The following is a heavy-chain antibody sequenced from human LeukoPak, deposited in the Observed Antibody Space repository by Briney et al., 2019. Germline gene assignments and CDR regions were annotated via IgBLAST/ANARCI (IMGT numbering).Heavy chain of an antibody. CDR3: ARGPSRDGYNPKGGDY. D-gene: IGHD5-24*01. CDR1: GYTFTGYY. J-gene: IGHJ4*02. V-gene: IGHV1-2*02. CDR2: INPNSGGT. Sequence: ASVKVSCKASGYTFTGYYMHWVRQAAGQGLEWMGWINPNSGGTNYAQKFQGRVTMTRDTSISTAYMELSRLRSDDTAVYYCARGPSRDGYNPKGGDYWGQGTLVTVSS.